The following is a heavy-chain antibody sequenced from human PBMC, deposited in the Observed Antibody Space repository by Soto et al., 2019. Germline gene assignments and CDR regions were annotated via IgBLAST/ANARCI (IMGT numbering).Heavy chain of an antibody. D-gene: IGHD3-3*01. Sequence: GSLRLSCAASGFTFSSYAMSWVRPAPGKGLEWVSAISGSGGSTYYADSVKGRFTISRDNSKNTLYLQMNSLRAEDTAVYYCAKNVFYVFWTGYQGWGQGTTVPVS. CDR2: ISGSGGST. J-gene: IGHJ6*02. V-gene: IGHV3-23*01. CDR1: GFTFSSYA. CDR3: AKNVFYVFWTGYQG.